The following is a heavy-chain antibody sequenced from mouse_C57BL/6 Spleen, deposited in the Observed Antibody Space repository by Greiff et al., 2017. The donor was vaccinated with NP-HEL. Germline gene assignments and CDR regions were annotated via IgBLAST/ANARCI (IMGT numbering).Heavy chain of an antibody. CDR2: IYPGSGST. CDR3: ASEDYYGSRESCDY. V-gene: IGHV1-55*01. CDR1: GYTFTSYW. Sequence: VQLQQPGAELVKPGASVKMSCKASGYTFTSYWITWVKQRPGQGLEWIGDIYPGSGSTNYNEKFKSKATLTVDTSSSTAYMQLSSLTSEDSAVYYCASEDYYGSRESCDYWGQGTTLTVSS. D-gene: IGHD1-1*01. J-gene: IGHJ2*01.